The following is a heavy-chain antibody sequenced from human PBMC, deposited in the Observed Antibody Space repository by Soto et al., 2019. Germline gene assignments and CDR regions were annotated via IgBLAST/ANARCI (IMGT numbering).Heavy chain of an antibody. CDR2: ISSNGGST. J-gene: IGHJ4*02. CDR3: ARPNYDFWSGPDY. D-gene: IGHD3-3*01. V-gene: IGHV3-64*01. CDR1: GFTFSSYA. Sequence: GGSLRLSCAASGFTFSSYAMHWVRQAPGKGLEYVSAISSNGGSTYYANSVKGRFTISRDNSKNTLYLQMGSLRAEDMAVYYCARPNYDFWSGPDYWGQGTLVTV.